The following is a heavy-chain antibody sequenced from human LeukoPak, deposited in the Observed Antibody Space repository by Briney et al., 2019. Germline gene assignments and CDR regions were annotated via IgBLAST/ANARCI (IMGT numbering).Heavy chain of an antibody. V-gene: IGHV4-4*07. D-gene: IGHD6-6*01. J-gene: IGHJ6*03. CDR3: ARPLARPSRPYYYHMDV. CDR2: IYTSGST. CDR1: GGSISSYY. Sequence: PSETLSLTCTVSGGSISSYYWSWIRQPAGKGLEWIGRIYTSGSTNYNPSLKSRVTMSVDTSKNQFSLKLSSVTAADTAVYYCARPLARPSRPYYYHMDVWGKGTTVTVSS.